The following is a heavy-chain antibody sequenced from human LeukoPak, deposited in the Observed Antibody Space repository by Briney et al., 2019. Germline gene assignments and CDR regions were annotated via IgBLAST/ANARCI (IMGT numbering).Heavy chain of an antibody. Sequence: KPSETLSLTCAVYGGSFSGYYWSWIRQPPGKGLEWIGEINHSGSTNYNPSLKSRVTISVDTSKNQFSLKLSSVTAADTAVYYCARAITVRDFWSGYYTKTRITHYYGMDVWGQGTTVTVSS. V-gene: IGHV4-34*01. J-gene: IGHJ6*02. CDR3: ARAITVRDFWSGYYTKTRITHYYGMDV. CDR2: INHSGST. D-gene: IGHD3-3*01. CDR1: GGSFSGYY.